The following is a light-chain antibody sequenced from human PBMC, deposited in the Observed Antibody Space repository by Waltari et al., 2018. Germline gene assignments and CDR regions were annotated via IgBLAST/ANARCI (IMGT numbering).Light chain of an antibody. J-gene: IGLJ2*01. CDR1: SSDVGGYNY. CDR3: SSYADSYNFI. CDR2: EVS. V-gene: IGLV2-8*01. Sequence: QSALTQPPSASGSPGQSVIISCTGTSSDVGGYNYVSCYQHHAGKAPQLRIYEVSKRPSGVPDRFSCSKSGNTASLTVSGLQAEDEADYYCSSYADSYNFIFGGGTKLTVL.